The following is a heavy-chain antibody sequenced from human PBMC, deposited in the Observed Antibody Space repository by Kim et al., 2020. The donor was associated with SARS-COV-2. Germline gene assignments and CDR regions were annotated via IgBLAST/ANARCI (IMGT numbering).Heavy chain of an antibody. CDR3: ARGRNWFDP. J-gene: IGHJ5*02. Sequence: SYIDYADSVKGRFTISRDNAKNSLYLQMNSLRAEDTAVYYCARGRNWFDPWGQGTLVTVSS. CDR2: SYI. V-gene: IGHV3-21*01.